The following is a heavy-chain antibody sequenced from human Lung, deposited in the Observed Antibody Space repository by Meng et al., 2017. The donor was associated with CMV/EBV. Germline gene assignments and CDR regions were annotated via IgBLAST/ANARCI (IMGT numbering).Heavy chain of an antibody. V-gene: IGHV4-31*03. CDR2: SYYTGA. J-gene: IGHJ5*02. Sequence: LRLXCTVSGGPIKNPNYYWSWNRHQPGKGLEWLGYSYYTGAYYNPSLASRIFISLDSSHNRYSLTLRDVTAADTALYFCARMRGSGSEDSWGPGTLVTVSS. D-gene: IGHD3-10*01. CDR3: ARMRGSGSEDS. CDR1: GGPIKNPNYY.